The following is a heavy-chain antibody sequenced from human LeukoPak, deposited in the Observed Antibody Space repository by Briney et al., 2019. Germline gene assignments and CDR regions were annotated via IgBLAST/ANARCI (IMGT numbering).Heavy chain of an antibody. Sequence: SSETLSLTCAVYGGSFSGYYWSWIRQPPGKGLEWIGEINHSGSTNYNPSLKSRVTISVDTSKNQFSLKLSSVTAADTAVYYCARGRNYYYDSSGYYSSPYNWFDPWGQGTLVTVSS. CDR3: ARGRNYYYDSSGYYSSPYNWFDP. J-gene: IGHJ5*02. CDR1: GGSFSGYY. CDR2: INHSGST. D-gene: IGHD3-22*01. V-gene: IGHV4-34*01.